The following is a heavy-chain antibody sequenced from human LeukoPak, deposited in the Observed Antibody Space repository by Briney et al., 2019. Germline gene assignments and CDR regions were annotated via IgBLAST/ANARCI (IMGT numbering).Heavy chain of an antibody. CDR3: ARDRGGGRCYDY. CDR1: GFTFSSYW. D-gene: IGHD2-15*01. CDR2: ISSDGSST. J-gene: IGHJ4*02. V-gene: IGHV3-74*01. Sequence: GVCVRLSCVDSGFTFSSYWMHWVRQAPGKGLVWASGISSDGSSTTYADSVKGRFTISRDNAKNTLYLQMNSLRAEDSAVYYCARDRGGGRCYDYWGQGTLVTASS.